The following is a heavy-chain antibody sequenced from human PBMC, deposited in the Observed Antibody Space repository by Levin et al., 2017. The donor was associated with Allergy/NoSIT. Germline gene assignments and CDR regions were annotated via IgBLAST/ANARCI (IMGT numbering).Heavy chain of an antibody. J-gene: IGHJ4*02. CDR1: GFIFSSYT. V-gene: IGHV3-21*01. CDR2: ISPSSTDL. CDR3: ARDRTFGSGYDFDY. Sequence: TGGSLRLSCAASGFIFSSYTMNWVRQAPGKGLEWVSSISPSSTDLYYGDSVKGRFTTSRDDATNSLYLQINDLRAEDTALYYCARDRTFGSGYDFDYWGQGTLVTVSS. D-gene: IGHD5-12*01.